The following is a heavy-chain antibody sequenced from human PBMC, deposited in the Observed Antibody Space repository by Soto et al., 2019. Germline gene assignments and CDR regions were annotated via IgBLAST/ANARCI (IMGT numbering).Heavy chain of an antibody. J-gene: IGHJ6*02. CDR3: ARVPDV. V-gene: IGHV4-39*07. CDR1: GASISSSSFY. Sequence: SETLSLTCTVSGASISSSSFYWGWIRQPPGKGLESIANIYYDGSTYYNPSLKSRVTISVDRSKNQFSLKLSSVTAADTAVYYCARVPDVWGQGTTVTVSS. CDR2: IYYDGST.